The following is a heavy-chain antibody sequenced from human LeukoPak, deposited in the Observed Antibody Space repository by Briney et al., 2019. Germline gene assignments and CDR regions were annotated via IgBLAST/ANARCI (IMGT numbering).Heavy chain of an antibody. V-gene: IGHV3-21*01. Sequence: GGSLRLSCAASGFTFSTYTINWVRQAPGKGLEWVSSISSNGYYIYYAGSVRGRFTISRDNAKNSLYLQMNSMRAEDTALYYCAREGLRPERSDTDAFDIWGQGTMVTVSS. CDR2: ISSNGYYI. J-gene: IGHJ3*02. CDR3: AREGLRPERSDTDAFDI. D-gene: IGHD3-3*01. CDR1: GFTFSTYT.